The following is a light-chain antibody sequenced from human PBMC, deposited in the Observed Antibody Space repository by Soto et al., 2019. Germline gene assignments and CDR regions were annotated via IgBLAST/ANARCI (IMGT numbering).Light chain of an antibody. V-gene: IGKV1-5*03. CDR3: QYWDNYSWT. J-gene: IGKJ1*01. CDR2: KAS. CDR1: QSITDW. Sequence: DIQMTQSPSTLSASVGDRVTITCRASQSITDWLAWYQQKPGKAPKFLIYKASNLEGGVPSRFSGSGSGTEFTVTISSVQLDDFATYYCQYWDNYSWTFGQGTKVEIK.